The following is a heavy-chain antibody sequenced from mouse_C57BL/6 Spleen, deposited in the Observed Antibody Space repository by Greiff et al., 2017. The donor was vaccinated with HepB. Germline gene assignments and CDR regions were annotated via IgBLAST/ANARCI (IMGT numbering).Heavy chain of an antibody. J-gene: IGHJ1*03. CDR3: ARHYDYDGWYFDV. Sequence: VQLQESGPELVKPGASVKISCKASGYAFSSSWMNWVKQRPGKGLEWIGRIYPGDGDTNYNGKFKGKATLTADKSSSTAYMQLSSLTSEDSAVYFCARHYDYDGWYFDVWGTGTTVTVSS. CDR1: GYAFSSSW. V-gene: IGHV1-82*01. CDR2: IYPGDGDT. D-gene: IGHD2-4*01.